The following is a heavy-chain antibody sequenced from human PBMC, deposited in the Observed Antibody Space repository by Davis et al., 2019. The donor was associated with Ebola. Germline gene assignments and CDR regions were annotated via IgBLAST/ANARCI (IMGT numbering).Heavy chain of an antibody. V-gene: IGHV4-31*03. D-gene: IGHD3-10*01. J-gene: IGHJ5*02. CDR1: GRSISSGAYY. CDR3: ARDITMIRGGSTGFDP. Sequence: SETLSLTCTVSGRSISSGAYYWSWIRHHPGKGLEWIGYIYYGGTTYYNPSLESRLTISVDTSKNQFSLRLTSVTAADTAVYYCARDITMIRGGSTGFDPWGQGTLVIVSS. CDR2: IYYGGTT.